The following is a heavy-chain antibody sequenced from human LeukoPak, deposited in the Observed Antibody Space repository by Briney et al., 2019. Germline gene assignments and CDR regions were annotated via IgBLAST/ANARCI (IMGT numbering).Heavy chain of an antibody. Sequence: GGSLRLSCAASGFTFSSYEMNWVRQAPGKGLEWVSYISSSGSTIYYADSVKGRFTISRDNAKNSLYLQMNSLRAEGTAVYYCAKDSAVGGYDLDYMDVWGKGTTVTISS. D-gene: IGHD5-12*01. CDR1: GFTFSSYE. CDR3: AKDSAVGGYDLDYMDV. V-gene: IGHV3-48*03. CDR2: ISSSGSTI. J-gene: IGHJ6*03.